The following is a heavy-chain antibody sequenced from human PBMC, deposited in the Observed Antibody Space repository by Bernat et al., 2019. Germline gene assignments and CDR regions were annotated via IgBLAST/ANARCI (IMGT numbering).Heavy chain of an antibody. CDR1: GFTFGDYA. CDR3: AKGTSGAGDFDY. Sequence: VQLVESGGGLVQPGRSLRLSCTASGFTFGDYAMNWVRQAPGKGLEWVAVIWGDGSKKFYADSVKGRFSISKDDSKNTLYLQMNSLTAEDTAVYYCAKGTSGAGDFDYWGQGALVTVSS. CDR2: IWGDGSKK. J-gene: IGHJ4*02. D-gene: IGHD3-3*02. V-gene: IGHV3-33*06.